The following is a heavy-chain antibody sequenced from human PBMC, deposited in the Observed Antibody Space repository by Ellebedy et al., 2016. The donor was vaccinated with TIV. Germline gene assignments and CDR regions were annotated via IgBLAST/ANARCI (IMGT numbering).Heavy chain of an antibody. CDR1: GFSFRNYP. V-gene: IGHV3-23*01. J-gene: IGHJ4*02. CDR3: AKGLGYCTGGSCDHFDA. Sequence: GESLKISCATSGFSFRNYPMGWVRQAPGKGLEWVSIISGGGDITIYADSVRGRFSISRDNSNNMVYLQMNRLRVEDTAVYYCAKGLGYCTGGSCDHFDAWGQGILVTVSS. D-gene: IGHD2-15*01. CDR2: ISGGGDIT.